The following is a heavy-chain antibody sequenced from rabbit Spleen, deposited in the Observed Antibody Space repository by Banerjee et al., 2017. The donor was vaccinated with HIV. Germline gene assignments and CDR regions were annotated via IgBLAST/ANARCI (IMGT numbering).Heavy chain of an antibody. V-gene: IGHV1S45*01. J-gene: IGHJ4*01. CDR1: GFTLSSSYW. Sequence: QQQLEESGGDLVKPEGSLTLTCTASGFTLSSSYWICWVRQAPGKGLEWIACIYTGSGSTYYANWAKGRFTISKTSSTTVTLQMTSLTAADTATYFCARDLVGVIGWNFYLWGQGTLVTVS. D-gene: IGHD1-1*01. CDR2: IYTGSGST. CDR3: ARDLVGVIGWNFYL.